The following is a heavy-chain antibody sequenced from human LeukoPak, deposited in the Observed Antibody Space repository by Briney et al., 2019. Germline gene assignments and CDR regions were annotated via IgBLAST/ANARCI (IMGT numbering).Heavy chain of an antibody. J-gene: IGHJ3*02. CDR1: GFTFSSYA. Sequence: GGSLRLSCAASGFTFSSYAMTWVRQAPGKGLEWVSAISGRGGSTSYADSVKGRCTISRDNSKNTLFLQMNSLRAEDTAVYYCATRIAADLWASDIWGQGTMVTVSS. V-gene: IGHV3-23*01. CDR2: ISGRGGST. CDR3: ATRIAADLWASDI. D-gene: IGHD6-25*01.